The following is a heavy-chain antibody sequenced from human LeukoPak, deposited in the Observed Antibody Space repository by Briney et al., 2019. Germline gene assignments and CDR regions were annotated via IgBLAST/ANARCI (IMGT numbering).Heavy chain of an antibody. CDR3: ARESYGSGSDY. CDR1: GFTVSSNY. D-gene: IGHD3-10*01. Sequence: GGSLRLSCAASGFTVSSNYMSWVRQAPGKGLEWGSVIYSGGSTYYADSVKGRFTISRDNSKNTLYLQMNSLRAEDTAVYYCARESYGSGSDYWGQGTLVTVSS. CDR2: IYSGGST. J-gene: IGHJ4*02. V-gene: IGHV3-66*01.